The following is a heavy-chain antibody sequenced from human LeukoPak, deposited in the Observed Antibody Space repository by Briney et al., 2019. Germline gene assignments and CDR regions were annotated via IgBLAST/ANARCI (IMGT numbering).Heavy chain of an antibody. CDR1: GFTFSSYS. V-gene: IGHV3-21*04. CDR2: ISSSSSYI. J-gene: IGHJ4*02. D-gene: IGHD2-15*01. CDR3: AKDPGYCSGGSCYTPFDY. Sequence: GGSLRLSCAASGFTFSSYSMNWVRQAPGKGLEWVSSISSSSSYIYYADSVKGRFTISRDNSKNTLYLQMNSLRAEDTAVYYCAKDPGYCSGGSCYTPFDYWGQGTLVTVSS.